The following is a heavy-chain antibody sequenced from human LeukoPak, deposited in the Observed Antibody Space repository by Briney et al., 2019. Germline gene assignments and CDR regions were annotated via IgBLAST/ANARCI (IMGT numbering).Heavy chain of an antibody. V-gene: IGHV1-8*01. D-gene: IGHD3-10*01. Sequence: ASVKVSCKASGYTFTSYDINWVRQATGQGLEWMGWLNPNSGNTGYAQKFQGRVTMTRNTSISTAYMELSSLRSEDTAVFYCARSATVRGETRKTWFDPWGQGTLVTVSS. CDR1: GYTFTSYD. CDR3: ARSATVRGETRKTWFDP. CDR2: LNPNSGNT. J-gene: IGHJ5*02.